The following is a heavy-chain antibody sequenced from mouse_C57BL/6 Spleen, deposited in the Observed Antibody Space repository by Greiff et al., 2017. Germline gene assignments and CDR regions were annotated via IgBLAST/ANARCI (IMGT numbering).Heavy chain of an antibody. CDR2: IDPSDGET. J-gene: IGHJ3*01. Sequence: VKLQQPGAELVRPGSSVKLSCKASGYTINSYWMHWVKQRPKQGLEWIGNIDPSDGETHYTQKFQDKATLTVDKSSSTAYMQLSSLTTEDSAVYYCARGYYVSSWFAYWGQGTLVTVSA. CDR1: GYTINSYW. D-gene: IGHD1-1*01. CDR3: ARGYYVSSWFAY. V-gene: IGHV1-52*01.